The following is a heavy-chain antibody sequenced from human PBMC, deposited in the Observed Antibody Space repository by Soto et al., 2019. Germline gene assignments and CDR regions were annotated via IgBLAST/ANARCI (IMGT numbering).Heavy chain of an antibody. J-gene: IGHJ4*02. CDR2: ICPGDSDT. D-gene: IGHD6-13*01. V-gene: IGHV5-51*03. CDR3: ARLGSRLYSSTWY. CDR1: GYSFTNYW. Sequence: EVQLVQSGAEVKKPRESLKISCMGSGYSFTNYWIGWLRQMPGKGLEWMGIICPGDSDTRYSPSFQGQVTISADKSISTVYLQWSSLKASDTAMYYCARLGSRLYSSTWYWGQGTLVTVSS.